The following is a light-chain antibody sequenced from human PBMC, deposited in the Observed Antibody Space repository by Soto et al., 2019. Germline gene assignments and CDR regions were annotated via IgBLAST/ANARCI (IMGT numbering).Light chain of an antibody. Sequence: DIQMTQSPSTLSAFVGDRATITCRASQSISTWLAWYQQKPGKPPKVLISHASSLESVVPSRFSGGGSGTEFPLTIIILQPEDFAAYYYQQFNYYPYSFGQGTKLEIK. CDR1: QSISTW. V-gene: IGKV1-5*01. CDR2: HAS. CDR3: QQFNYYPYS. J-gene: IGKJ2*03.